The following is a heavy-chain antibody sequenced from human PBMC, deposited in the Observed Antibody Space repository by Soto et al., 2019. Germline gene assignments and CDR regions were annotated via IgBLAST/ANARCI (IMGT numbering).Heavy chain of an antibody. CDR3: VKDSQLWLGSRYYYYYYGMDV. Sequence: GGSLRLSCSASGFTFSSYAMHWVRQAPGKGLEYVSAISSNGGSTYYADSVKGRFTISRDNSKNTLYLQMSSLRAEDAAVYYCVKDSQLWLGSRYYYYYYGMDVWGQGTTVTVSS. CDR2: ISSNGGST. J-gene: IGHJ6*02. CDR1: GFTFSSYA. V-gene: IGHV3-64D*06. D-gene: IGHD5-18*01.